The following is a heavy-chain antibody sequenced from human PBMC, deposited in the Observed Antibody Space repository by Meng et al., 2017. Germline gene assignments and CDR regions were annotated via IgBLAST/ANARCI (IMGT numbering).Heavy chain of an antibody. CDR1: GGSFSGYY. V-gene: IGHV4-34*01. D-gene: IGHD3-22*01. Sequence: VQARQWGEGLLKPSQTLSLTCAVYGGSFSGYYWSWIRQPPGKGLEWIGEINHSGSTNYNPSLKSRVTISVDTSKNQFSLKLSSVTAADTAVYYCARVPTYYYDSSGYYLFDYWGQGTLVTVSS. CDR3: ARVPTYYYDSSGYYLFDY. J-gene: IGHJ4*02. CDR2: INHSGST.